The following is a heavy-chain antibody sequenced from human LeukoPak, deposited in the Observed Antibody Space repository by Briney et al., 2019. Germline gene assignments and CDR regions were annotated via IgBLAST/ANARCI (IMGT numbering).Heavy chain of an antibody. CDR2: IYYSGST. CDR3: ARSYSGSYPDY. J-gene: IGHJ4*02. V-gene: IGHV4-59*08. CDR1: DGSISSYY. D-gene: IGHD1-26*01. Sequence: SETLSLTCTVSDGSISSYYWSWIRQPPGKGLEWIGYIYYSGSTNYNPSLKSRVTISVDTSKNQFSLKLSSVTAADTAVYYCARSYSGSYPDYWGQGTLVTVSS.